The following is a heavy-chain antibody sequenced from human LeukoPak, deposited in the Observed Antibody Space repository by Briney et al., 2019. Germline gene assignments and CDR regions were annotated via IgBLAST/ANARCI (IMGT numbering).Heavy chain of an antibody. Sequence: PGGSLRLSCAASGFTFSSSAMSWVRQAPGKGLEWVANIKQDGSEKYYVDSVKGRFTISRDNAENSLFLQMNSLRAEDTAVYFCASAGGDSRSSLPFYYWGQGTLVTVSS. CDR1: GFTFSSSA. CDR3: ASAGGDSRSSLPFYY. CDR2: IKQDGSEK. D-gene: IGHD6-6*01. J-gene: IGHJ4*02. V-gene: IGHV3-7*03.